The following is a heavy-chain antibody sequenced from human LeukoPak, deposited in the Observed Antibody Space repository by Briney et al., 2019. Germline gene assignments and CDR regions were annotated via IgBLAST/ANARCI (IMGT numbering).Heavy chain of an antibody. CDR3: ARLSSSWYQDWYFDL. CDR2: ISGSGST. V-gene: IGHV4-4*07. D-gene: IGHD6-13*01. CDR1: GDSISYFY. Sequence: SETLSLTCSVSGDSISYFYWSWIRQAAGKGLEWIGRISGSGSTDYNPSLKSRVTMSEDTSKKQFSLKLSSVTAADTAVYYCARLSSSWYQDWYFDLWGRGTLVTVSS. J-gene: IGHJ2*01.